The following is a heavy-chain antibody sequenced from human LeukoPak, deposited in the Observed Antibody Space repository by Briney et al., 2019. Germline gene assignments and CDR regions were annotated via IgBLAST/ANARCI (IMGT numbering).Heavy chain of an antibody. J-gene: IGHJ3*02. CDR2: ISGSGGST. CDR3: AKDPKVRGVTYDAFDI. D-gene: IGHD3-10*01. CDR1: GFTFSSYA. V-gene: IGHV3-23*01. Sequence: PGGSLRLSCSASGFTFSSYAMSWVRQAPGKGLEWVSAISGSGGSTYYADSVKGRFTISRDNSKNTLYLQMNSLRAEDTAVYYCAKDPKVRGVTYDAFDIWGQGTMVTVSS.